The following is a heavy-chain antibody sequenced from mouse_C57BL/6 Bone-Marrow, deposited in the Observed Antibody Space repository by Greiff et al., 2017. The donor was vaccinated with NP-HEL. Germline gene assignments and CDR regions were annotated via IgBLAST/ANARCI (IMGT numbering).Heavy chain of an antibody. J-gene: IGHJ2*01. Sequence: VQLQQPGAELVKPGASVKLSCKASGYTFTSYWMHWVKQRPGQGLEWIGMINPNSGSTNYNEKFKSKATLTVDKSSSTAYMQLSSLTSEDSAVYYCARGQLRLQYYFDYWGQGTTLTVSS. D-gene: IGHD3-2*02. CDR3: ARGQLRLQYYFDY. CDR2: INPNSGST. V-gene: IGHV1-64*01. CDR1: GYTFTSYW.